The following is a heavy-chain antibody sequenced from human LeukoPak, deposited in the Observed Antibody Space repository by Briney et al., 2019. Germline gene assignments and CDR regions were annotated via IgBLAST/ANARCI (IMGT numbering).Heavy chain of an antibody. D-gene: IGHD3-22*01. CDR1: GGSISSYY. J-gene: IGHJ4*02. V-gene: IGHV4-59*12. Sequence: SETLSLTCTVSGGSISSYYWSWIRQSPGKGLEWIGYIYYSGSTNFNPSLKSRVTMSVDTSKNQFSLKLSSVTAADTAVYYCARLTYDSSGYYYFDYWGQGTLVTVSS. CDR2: IYYSGST. CDR3: ARLTYDSSGYYYFDY.